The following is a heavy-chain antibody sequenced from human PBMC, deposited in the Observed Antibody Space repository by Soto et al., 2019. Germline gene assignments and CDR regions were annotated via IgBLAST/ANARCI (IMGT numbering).Heavy chain of an antibody. J-gene: IGHJ6*03. D-gene: IGHD2-15*01. CDR3: SSCSGGSCYNYEYYYYMDV. CDR2: INPSGGST. V-gene: IGHV1-46*03. Sequence: GASVKVSWKASGYTFTSYYMHWVRQAPGQGLERMRKINPSGGSTSYAQKFQGRVTMTRDTSTSTVYMELSSLRSEDTAVYYCSSCSGGSCYNYEYYYYMDVWGKGTTVTVSS. CDR1: GYTFTSYY.